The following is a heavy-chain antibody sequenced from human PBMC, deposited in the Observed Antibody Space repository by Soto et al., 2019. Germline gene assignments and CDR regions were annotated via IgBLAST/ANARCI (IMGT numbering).Heavy chain of an antibody. CDR1: GYTFISFG. CDR2: ISAYNGNT. V-gene: IGHV1-18*01. J-gene: IGHJ3*02. D-gene: IGHD3-16*02. CDR3: ARDLDDYVWGSYPSPDAFDI. Sequence: QVQLVQSGAEVKKPGASVKVSCKASGYTFISFGISWVRQAPGQGLEWMGWISAYNGNTNYAQKLQGRVTMTTDTYTSTAYMELRSLRSDDTAVYYCARDLDDYVWGSYPSPDAFDIWGQGTMVTVSS.